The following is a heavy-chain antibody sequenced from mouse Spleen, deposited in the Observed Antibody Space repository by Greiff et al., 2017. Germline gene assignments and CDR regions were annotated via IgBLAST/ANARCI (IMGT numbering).Heavy chain of an antibody. J-gene: IGHJ1*01. Sequence: EVQLVESGGGLVKPGGSLKLSCAASGFTFSSYGMSWVRQTPEKRLEWVATISGGGSYTYYPDSVKGRFTISRDNAKNNLYLQMSSLRSEDTALYYCARGTIYGSSDWYFDVWGAGTTVTVSS. CDR1: GFTFSSYG. V-gene: IGHV5-9-2*01. D-gene: IGHD1-1*01. CDR2: ISGGGSYT. CDR3: ARGTIYGSSDWYFDV.